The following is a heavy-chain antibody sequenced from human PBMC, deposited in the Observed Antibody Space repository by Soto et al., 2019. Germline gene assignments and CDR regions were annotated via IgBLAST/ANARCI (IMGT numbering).Heavy chain of an antibody. CDR2: IYDSGST. CDR1: GGSISSGGYS. CDR3: ARILMRGNWFDP. J-gene: IGHJ5*02. Sequence: SETLSLTCAVSGGSISSGGYSWSWIRQPPGKGLEWIGYIYDSGSTYYNPSLKSRVTISVDRSKNQFSLKLSSVTAADTAVYYCARILMRGNWFDPWGQGTLVTVSS. V-gene: IGHV4-30-2*01. D-gene: IGHD3-10*01.